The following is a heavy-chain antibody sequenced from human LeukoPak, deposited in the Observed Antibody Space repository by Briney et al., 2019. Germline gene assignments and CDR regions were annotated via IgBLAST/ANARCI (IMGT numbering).Heavy chain of an antibody. CDR3: ANCYSGSYDFDY. D-gene: IGHD1-26*01. J-gene: IGHJ4*02. V-gene: IGHV3-30*02. CDR2: IRYDGSNK. CDR1: GFTFSSYG. Sequence: GGSLRLSCAASGFTFSSYGMHWVRQAPGKGLEWVAFIRYDGSNKYYADSVKGRFTISRDNSKDTLYLQMNSLRAEDTAVYYCANCYSGSYDFDYWGQGTLVTVSS.